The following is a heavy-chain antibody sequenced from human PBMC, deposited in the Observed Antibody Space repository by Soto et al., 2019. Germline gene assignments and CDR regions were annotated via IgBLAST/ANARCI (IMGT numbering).Heavy chain of an antibody. CDR1: GVAFQYCA. Sequence: GGSLRLSCVASGVAFQYCAMHWVRQAPGKGLEWVSGISSNGGSIAYADSVEGRFSISRDNAQNSLYLEMNSLRAEDTALYFCTKDAYDSSGYVDYWGQGTLVTVSS. CDR2: ISSNGGSI. D-gene: IGHD3-22*01. J-gene: IGHJ4*02. CDR3: TKDAYDSSGYVDY. V-gene: IGHV3-9*01.